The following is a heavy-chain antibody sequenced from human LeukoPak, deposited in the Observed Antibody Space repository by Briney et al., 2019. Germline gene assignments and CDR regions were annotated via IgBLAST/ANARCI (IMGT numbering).Heavy chain of an antibody. CDR1: GYTFTSCG. Sequence: GASVKVSCKASGYTFTSCGISWVRQAPGQGLEWMGWISAYNGNTNYAQKLQGRVTMTTDTSTSTAYMELRSLRSDDTAVYYCARELGYCSSTSCRIYYYYMDVWGKGTTVTVSS. D-gene: IGHD2-2*01. CDR2: ISAYNGNT. CDR3: ARELGYCSSTSCRIYYYYMDV. V-gene: IGHV1-18*01. J-gene: IGHJ6*03.